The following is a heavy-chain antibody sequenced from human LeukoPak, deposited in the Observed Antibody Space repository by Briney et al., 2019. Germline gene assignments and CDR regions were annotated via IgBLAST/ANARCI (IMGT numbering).Heavy chain of an antibody. J-gene: IGHJ6*03. CDR1: GFTFNKYA. CDR2: ISYDGSNK. CDR3: ARGFSGFMLRGVIMGYYMDV. D-gene: IGHD3-10*01. Sequence: PGRSLRLSCAASGFTFNKYAIHWVRQAPGKGLEWVAVISYDGSNKYYADSVKGRFTISRDNSKNTLYLQMNSLRAEDTAVYYCARGFSGFMLRGVIMGYYMDVWGKGTTVTVSS. V-gene: IGHV3-30*04.